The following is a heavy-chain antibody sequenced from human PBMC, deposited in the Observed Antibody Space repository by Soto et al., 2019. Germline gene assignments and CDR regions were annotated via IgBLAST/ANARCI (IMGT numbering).Heavy chain of an antibody. CDR3: ARGGLETYKYDTSGYPFNFDY. Sequence: QVQLVQSGPEVKKPGSSVRVSCKASGGTFSTYAISWVRQDPGQGLEWMGGIIPIFDTPNYAQNFQGRITITADESTSTAYMELSSLRSGDTAVYYCARGGLETYKYDTSGYPFNFDYWGQGTLITVSS. J-gene: IGHJ4*02. CDR2: IIPIFDTP. V-gene: IGHV1-69*12. D-gene: IGHD3-22*01. CDR1: GGTFSTYA.